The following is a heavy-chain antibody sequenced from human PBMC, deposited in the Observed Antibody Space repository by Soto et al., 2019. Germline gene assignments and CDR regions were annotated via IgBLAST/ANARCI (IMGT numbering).Heavy chain of an antibody. CDR2: INPGGGNT. J-gene: IGHJ4*02. D-gene: IGHD3-10*01. CDR1: GYTFTSYY. CDR3: AREWGSYYYGTVVDFDY. Sequence: ASVKVSCKASGYTFTSYYIHWVRQAPGQGLEWMGIINPGGGNTNYAQKLQGRVTMTTDTSTSTAYMELRSLRSDDTAVYYCAREWGSYYYGTVVDFDYWGQGTLVTVSS. V-gene: IGHV1-46*01.